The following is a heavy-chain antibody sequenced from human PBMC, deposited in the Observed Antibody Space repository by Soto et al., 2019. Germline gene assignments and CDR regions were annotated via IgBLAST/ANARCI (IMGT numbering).Heavy chain of an antibody. V-gene: IGHV4-59*01. CDR3: ARTLVTGYSDS. J-gene: IGHJ4*02. Sequence: QVQLQESGPGLVRPSETLSLTCTVSGGSISAYYWGWVRQPPGKGLEWIGHIYYTGGTRYNPSLKSRVTISVDTSWIHFSLRLNSVTAADTAVYYCARTLVTGYSDSWGQGTLVTVSS. CDR1: GGSISAYY. D-gene: IGHD3-9*01. CDR2: IYYTGGT.